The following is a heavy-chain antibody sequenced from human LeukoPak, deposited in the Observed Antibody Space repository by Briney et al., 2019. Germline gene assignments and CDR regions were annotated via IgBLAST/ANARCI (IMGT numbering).Heavy chain of an antibody. V-gene: IGHV3-21*01. CDR3: ARSVGYCSSTSCPGNYYYYYYMDV. CDR2: ISSSSSYI. CDR1: GFTFSSYS. Sequence: GGSLRLSCAASGFTFSSYSMNWVRQAPGKGLEWVSSISSSSSYIYYADSVKGRFTISRDNAKNSLYLQMNSLRAEDTAVYYCARSVGYCSSTSCPGNYYYYYYMDVWGKGTTVTVSS. D-gene: IGHD2-2*01. J-gene: IGHJ6*03.